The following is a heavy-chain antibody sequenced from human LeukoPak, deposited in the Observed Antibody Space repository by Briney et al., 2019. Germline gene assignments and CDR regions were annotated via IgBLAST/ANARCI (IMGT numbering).Heavy chain of an antibody. J-gene: IGHJ4*02. CDR3: ARRAVTTGYFDY. D-gene: IGHD4-17*01. CDR1: GGTFSSYA. CDR2: IIPIFGTA. Sequence: SVKVSCKASGGTFSSYAISWVRQAPGQGLEWMGGIIPIFGTANYAQKFQGRVTITTDESTSTAYMELSSLRSEDTAVYYCARRAVTTGYFDYWGQGSLVTVSS. V-gene: IGHV1-69*05.